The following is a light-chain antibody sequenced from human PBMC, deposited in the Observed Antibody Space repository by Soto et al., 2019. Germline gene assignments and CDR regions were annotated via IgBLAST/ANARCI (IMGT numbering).Light chain of an antibody. Sequence: EIVLTQSPGTLSLSPGESTTLSCRASQSISSSYLAWYQQKPGQAPRLLVYGASSRATGIPDRFSGSGSGTDCTLTISRLEPEDFALYYCQQYSSTFWTLGQGTKVEIK. CDR1: QSISSSY. J-gene: IGKJ1*01. V-gene: IGKV3-20*01. CDR3: QQYSSTFWT. CDR2: GAS.